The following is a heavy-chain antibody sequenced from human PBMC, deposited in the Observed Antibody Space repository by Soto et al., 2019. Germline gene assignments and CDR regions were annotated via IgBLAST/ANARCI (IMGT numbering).Heavy chain of an antibody. D-gene: IGHD3-10*01. V-gene: IGHV3-11*05. J-gene: IGHJ3*02. CDR2: ISSIGSYT. Sequence: RRLSCAASGFTFIDYYMSWIRQAPGKGLEWVSYISSIGSYTKYADSVKGRFTISRDNAKNSLYLQMNSLSAEDTAVYYCARDRTYYYGSGSYYNPSFDIWGQGTMVXXS. CDR3: ARDRTYYYGSGSYYNPSFDI. CDR1: GFTFIDYY.